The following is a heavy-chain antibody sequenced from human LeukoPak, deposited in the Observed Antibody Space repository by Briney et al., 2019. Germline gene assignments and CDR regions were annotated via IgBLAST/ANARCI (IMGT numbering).Heavy chain of an antibody. J-gene: IGHJ4*02. D-gene: IGHD3-16*02. CDR1: GGTFSSYA. CDR3: AKPIDTAPESSPRYDYVWGSYRD. V-gene: IGHV1-69*04. CDR2: IIPILGIA. Sequence: ASVKVSCKASGGTFSSYAISWVRQAPGQGLEWMGRIIPILGIANYAQKFQGRVTITADKSTSTAYMELSSLRSEDTAVYYCAKPIDTAPESSPRYDYVWGSYRDWGQGTRVTVSS.